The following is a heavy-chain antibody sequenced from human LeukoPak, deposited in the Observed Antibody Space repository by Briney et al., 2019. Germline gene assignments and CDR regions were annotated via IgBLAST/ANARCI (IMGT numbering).Heavy chain of an antibody. J-gene: IGHJ3*02. V-gene: IGHV1-2*02. Sequence: ASVKVSCKASGYTFTDFYIHWMRQAPGQGLEWMGWITPNSGGTIYGQKFQGRVTLTRDTSTSTAYMELSRLRSDDTAVYYCARVASTTRRHDAFDIWGQGTMVTVSS. CDR2: ITPNSGGT. CDR1: GYTFTDFY. D-gene: IGHD1-1*01. CDR3: ARVASTTRRHDAFDI.